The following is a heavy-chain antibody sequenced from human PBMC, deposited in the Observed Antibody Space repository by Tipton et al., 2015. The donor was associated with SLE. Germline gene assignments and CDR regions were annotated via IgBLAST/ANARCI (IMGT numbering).Heavy chain of an antibody. Sequence: TLSLTCTVSGGSISSYYRSWIRQPPGKGLEWIGYIYYSGSTNYNPSLKSRVTISVDTSKNQFSLKLSSVTAADTAVYYCARRYIKQWLAGAFDIWGKGTMVTVSS. D-gene: IGHD6-19*01. CDR1: GGSISSYY. CDR3: ARRYIKQWLAGAFDI. J-gene: IGHJ3*02. V-gene: IGHV4-59*01. CDR2: IYYSGST.